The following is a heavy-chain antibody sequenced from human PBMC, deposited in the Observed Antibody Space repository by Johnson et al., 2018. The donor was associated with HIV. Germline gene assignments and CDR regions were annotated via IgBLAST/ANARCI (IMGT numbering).Heavy chain of an antibody. CDR2: INWNGGRT. Sequence: VQLVESGGGVVRPGGSLRLSCAASGFTFDDYGMSWVRQAPGKGLEWVSGINWNGGRTVHADSVKGRFTISRDNAKNSLYLQMNSLRAEDTAVFYCARDFRYSSSWYDAFDIWGQGTMVTVSS. CDR3: ARDFRYSSSWYDAFDI. J-gene: IGHJ3*02. CDR1: GFTFDDYG. D-gene: IGHD6-13*01. V-gene: IGHV3-20*04.